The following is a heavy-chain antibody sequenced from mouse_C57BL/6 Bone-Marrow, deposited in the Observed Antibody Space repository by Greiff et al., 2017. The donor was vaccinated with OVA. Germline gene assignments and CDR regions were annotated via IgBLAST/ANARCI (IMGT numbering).Heavy chain of an antibody. J-gene: IGHJ2*01. CDR1: GYTFTDYY. CDR2: INPYNGGT. Sequence: VQLQQSGPVLVKPGASVKMSCKASGYTFTDYYMNWVKQSHGKSLEWIGVINPYNGGTSYNQKFKGKATLTVDKSSSTAYMERNSLTSEDSAVDYCAREGLGREREDFDYWGQGTTLTVSS. V-gene: IGHV1-19*01. D-gene: IGHD4-1*01. CDR3: AREGLGREREDFDY.